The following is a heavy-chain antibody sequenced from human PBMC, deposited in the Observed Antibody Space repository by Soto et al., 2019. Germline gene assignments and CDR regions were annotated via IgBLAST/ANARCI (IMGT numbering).Heavy chain of an antibody. J-gene: IGHJ2*01. CDR2: INHTGST. Sequence: QVQLQQWGAGLLKPSETLSLSCSVYGTSFSNSYWSWIRQAPGKGLEWLGEINHTGSTNYNPSLKSRVTISVDASKKEFSRKLWSVTAADTAVNYCARVGQLFPDLDLWGRGTLVSVSS. D-gene: IGHD3-10*01. CDR3: ARVGQLFPDLDL. CDR1: GTSFSNSY. V-gene: IGHV4-34*01.